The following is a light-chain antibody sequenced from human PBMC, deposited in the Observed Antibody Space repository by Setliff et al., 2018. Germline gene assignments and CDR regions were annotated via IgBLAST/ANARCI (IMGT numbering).Light chain of an antibody. CDR2: GYS. Sequence: QSALAQPPSVSGAPGQRVTISCTGTSSNIGATYDVHWYQQLPGTAPKLLMYGYSNRPSGVPVRFSGSRSGTSASLAINGLQAEDEADYYCSSYAGTNNPYVFGSGTKVTVL. V-gene: IGLV1-40*01. CDR3: SSYAGTNNPYV. J-gene: IGLJ1*01. CDR1: SSNIGATYD.